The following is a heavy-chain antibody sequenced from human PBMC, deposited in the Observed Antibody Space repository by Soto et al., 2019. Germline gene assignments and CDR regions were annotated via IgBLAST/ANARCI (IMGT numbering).Heavy chain of an antibody. CDR1: CGSFSGYY. CDR3: ARRLGDGSGRTNWFDP. V-gene: IGHV4-34*01. D-gene: IGHD6-25*01. CDR2: INHSGST. Sequence: LSLTCAVYCGSFSGYYWIWIRQPPVKVLEWIGEINHSGSTNYNPSLKSRVTISVDTSKNQFSLKLSSVTAADTAVYYCARRLGDGSGRTNWFDPWGQGTLVTVSS. J-gene: IGHJ5*02.